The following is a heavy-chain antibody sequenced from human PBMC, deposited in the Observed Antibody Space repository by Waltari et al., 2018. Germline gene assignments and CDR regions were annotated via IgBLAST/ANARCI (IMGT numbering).Heavy chain of an antibody. Sequence: QLQLQESGPGPVKPSETLSPTFSVSAASIDTPKHYWSWIRQPPGQGLEWIGTISYAGTTYTNPSLRSRLTMSRDTSKNQLSLTLGSTTAADTAVYYCATYIGASVGTAAFDVWGQGTMVTVSS. CDR1: AASIDTPKHY. D-gene: IGHD5-12*01. J-gene: IGHJ3*01. CDR2: ISYAGTT. V-gene: IGHV4-39*01. CDR3: ATYIGASVGTAAFDV.